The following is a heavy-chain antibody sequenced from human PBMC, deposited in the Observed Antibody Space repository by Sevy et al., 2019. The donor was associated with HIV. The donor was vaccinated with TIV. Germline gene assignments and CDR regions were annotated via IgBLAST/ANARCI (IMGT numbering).Heavy chain of an antibody. D-gene: IGHD5-12*01. CDR2: ISAYNGNT. CDR3: ARDRGRIVATEGIDY. CDR1: GYTFTSYG. Sequence: ASVKVSCKASGYTFTSYGISWVRQAPGQGLEWMGWISAYNGNTNYAQKLQGRVTMTTDTSTSTAYMELRSLRSEDTAVYYCARDRGRIVATEGIDYWGQGTLVTVSS. J-gene: IGHJ4*02. V-gene: IGHV1-18*01.